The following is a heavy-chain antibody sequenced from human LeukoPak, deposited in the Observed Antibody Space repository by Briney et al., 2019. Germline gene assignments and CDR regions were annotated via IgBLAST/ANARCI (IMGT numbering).Heavy chain of an antibody. D-gene: IGHD5-12*01. V-gene: IGHV4-61*02. CDR1: GGSISSGSYY. Sequence: SQTLSLTCTVSGGSISSGSYYWSWIRQPAGKGLEWIGRIYTSGSTNYNPSLKSRVTISVDTPKNQFSLKLSSVTAADTAVYYCARGWLRSNDAFDIWGQGTMVTVSS. J-gene: IGHJ3*02. CDR2: IYTSGST. CDR3: ARGWLRSNDAFDI.